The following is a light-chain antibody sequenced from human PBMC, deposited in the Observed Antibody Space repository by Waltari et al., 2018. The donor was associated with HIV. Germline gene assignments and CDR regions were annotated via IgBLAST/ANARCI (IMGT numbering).Light chain of an antibody. CDR3: QQSYITSYS. V-gene: IGKV1-39*01. CDR2: AAS. CDR1: QSISNY. J-gene: IGKJ2*03. Sequence: DIQMTQSPSSLSASVGDRVTLTYRASQSISNYVNWYQQKPGRAPNLLIYAASSLQSGVPSRFSGSGAGTDVTLTISSLQTEEFATYYCQQSYITSYSFGQGTKLEI.